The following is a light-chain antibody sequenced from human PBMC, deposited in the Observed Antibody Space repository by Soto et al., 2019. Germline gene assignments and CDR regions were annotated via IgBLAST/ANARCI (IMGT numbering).Light chain of an antibody. CDR2: EAF. V-gene: IGLV2-23*01. J-gene: IGLJ2*01. CDR3: CSYAGSDIMI. CDR1: NSNIGSYNL. Sequence: QSALTQPASVSGSPGQSITISCTGTNSNIGSYNLVSWFQQHPGEAPKLVIFEAFKRPSGVSNRFSASKSGNTASLTISGLHAEDEADYYCCSYAGSDIMIFGGGTKLTDL.